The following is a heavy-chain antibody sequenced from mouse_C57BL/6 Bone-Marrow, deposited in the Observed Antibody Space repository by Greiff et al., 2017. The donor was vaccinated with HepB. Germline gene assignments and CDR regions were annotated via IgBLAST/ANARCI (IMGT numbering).Heavy chain of an antibody. J-gene: IGHJ3*01. V-gene: IGHV1-81*01. CDR3: APSYGYPFAY. CDR1: GYTFTSYG. D-gene: IGHD2-2*01. CDR2: IYPRSGNT. Sequence: QVQLQQSGAELARPGASVKLSCKASGYTFTSYGISWVKQRTGQGLEWIGEIYPRSGNTYYNEKFKGKATLTADKSSSTAYMELRSLTSEDSAVYFCAPSYGYPFAYWGQGTLVTVSA.